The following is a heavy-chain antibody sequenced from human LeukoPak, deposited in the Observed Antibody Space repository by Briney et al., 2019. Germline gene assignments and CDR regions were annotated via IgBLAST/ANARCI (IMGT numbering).Heavy chain of an antibody. CDR3: AKNENSGNPYFDY. V-gene: IGHV3-7*02. Sequence: RAGGSLRLSCAVSEFTFSRYWMSWVRQAPGKGLDWVATIKQDGSEKYYADSVKGRFTISRDNSKNTLYLQMNSLRAEDTAVYYCAKNENSGNPYFDYWGQGTLVTVSS. D-gene: IGHD1-26*01. J-gene: IGHJ4*02. CDR2: IKQDGSEK. CDR1: EFTFSRYW.